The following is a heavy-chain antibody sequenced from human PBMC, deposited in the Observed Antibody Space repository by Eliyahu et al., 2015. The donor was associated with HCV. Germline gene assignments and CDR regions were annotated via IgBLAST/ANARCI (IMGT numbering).Heavy chain of an antibody. J-gene: IGHJ5*02. CDR1: XGSIPPXX. CDR3: SSGGGGIAVAGTGGWFDP. V-gene: IGHV4-59*01. CDR2: IHYSGSP. Sequence: QVQLQESGPGLVKPSEXLSLTXTXSXGSIPPXXWSWIRXPPGKGLEXIGYIHYSGSPNYNPSLKSRVTMSLDTSKNQVSLKLISVTAADTAVYYCSSGGGGIAVAGTGGWFDPWGQGTLVTVSS. D-gene: IGHD6-19*01.